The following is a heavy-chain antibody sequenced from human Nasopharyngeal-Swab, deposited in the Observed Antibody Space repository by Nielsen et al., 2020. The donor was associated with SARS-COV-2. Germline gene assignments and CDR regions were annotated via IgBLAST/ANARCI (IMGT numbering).Heavy chain of an antibody. CDR3: ARRPTGYGDYYFDS. V-gene: IGHV4-59*08. CDR1: GGSMTSYY. J-gene: IGHJ4*02. Sequence: ETLSLTCSVSGGSMTSYYWSWIRQPPGKGLEWIGYVYYYSGTTNSNPSLKSRVTISMDTSKKQFSLQMSSVTTADTAVYYCARRPTGYGDYYFDSWGQGTLVTVSS. D-gene: IGHD4-17*01. CDR2: VYYYSGTT.